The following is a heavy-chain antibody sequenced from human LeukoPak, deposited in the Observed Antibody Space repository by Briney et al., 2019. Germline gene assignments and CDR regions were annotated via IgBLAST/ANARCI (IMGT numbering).Heavy chain of an antibody. CDR1: GFTFSSYR. CDR3: ARESMAATEFDY. CDR2: ISGISSDI. V-gene: IGHV3-21*01. J-gene: IGHJ4*02. Sequence: GGSLRLSCAASGFTFSSYRMNWVRQAPGKGLEWVSSISGISSDIFYADSVKGRFTISRDNAKSSLYLQMNSLRAEDTAVFYCARESMAATEFDYWGQGTLVTVSS. D-gene: IGHD2-15*01.